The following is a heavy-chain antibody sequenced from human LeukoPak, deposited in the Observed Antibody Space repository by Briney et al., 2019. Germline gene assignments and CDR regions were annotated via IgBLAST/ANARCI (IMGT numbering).Heavy chain of an antibody. J-gene: IGHJ6*02. CDR3: ARDSLWFGELLYYYYGMDV. V-gene: IGHV1-3*01. CDR1: GYTSTSYA. Sequence: ASVKVSCKASGYTSTSYAMHWVRQAPGQRLEWMGWINAGNGNTKYSQKFQGRVTITRDTSASTAYMELSSLRSEDTAVYYCARDSLWFGELLYYYYGMDVWGQGTTVTVSS. D-gene: IGHD3-10*01. CDR2: INAGNGNT.